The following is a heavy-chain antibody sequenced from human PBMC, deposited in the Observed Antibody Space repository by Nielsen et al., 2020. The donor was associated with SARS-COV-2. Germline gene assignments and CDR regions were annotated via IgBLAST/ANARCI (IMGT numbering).Heavy chain of an antibody. CDR3: ARDTLGADTAYAFDI. Sequence: GGSLRLSCRASGLIFGTYGMHWVRQAPGKGLEWVAVIWYDGSNKYYADSVKGRFTISRDNSKNTLYLQMNSLRAEDTAVYYCARDTLGADTAYAFDIWGQGTMVTVSS. CDR2: IWYDGSNK. D-gene: IGHD5-18*01. V-gene: IGHV3-33*01. J-gene: IGHJ3*02. CDR1: GLIFGTYG.